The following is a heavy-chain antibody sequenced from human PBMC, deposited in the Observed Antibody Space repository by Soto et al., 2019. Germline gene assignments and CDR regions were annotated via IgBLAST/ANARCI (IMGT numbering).Heavy chain of an antibody. Sequence: SGAELKRPGASVRLSCKASGYIFTSFTLHWVRQAPGQRPEWMGWIDAGNGDTKSSLKFQGRVYFTRDTLATTAYMDLSHMTSEDTAMYYCARRGRVAYCTADCLHALDVWGQGTMVTVSA. CDR1: GYIFTSFT. CDR2: IDAGNGDT. CDR3: ARRGRVAYCTADCLHALDV. V-gene: IGHV1-3*01. J-gene: IGHJ3*01. D-gene: IGHD2-8*02.